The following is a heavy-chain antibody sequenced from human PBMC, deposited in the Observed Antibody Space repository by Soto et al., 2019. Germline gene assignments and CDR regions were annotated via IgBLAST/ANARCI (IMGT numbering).Heavy chain of an antibody. CDR2: IYYSGST. CDR1: GGSISSGGYY. J-gene: IGHJ6*02. CDR3: ARKNSYGYDYGMDV. Sequence: QVQLQESGPGLVKPSQTLSLTCTVSGGSISSGGYYWSWIRQHPGKGLERIGYIYYSGSTYYNPSLKSRVTISVDTSKNQFSLKLSSVTAADTAVDYCARKNSYGYDYGMDVWGQGTTVTVSS. D-gene: IGHD5-18*01. V-gene: IGHV4-31*03.